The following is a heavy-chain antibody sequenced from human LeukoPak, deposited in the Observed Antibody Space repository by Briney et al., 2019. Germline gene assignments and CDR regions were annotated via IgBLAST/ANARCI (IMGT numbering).Heavy chain of an antibody. J-gene: IGHJ6*02. D-gene: IGHD2-2*01. Sequence: ASVKVSCKASGGTFSSYAISWVRQAPGQGLEWMGRIIPIFGIANYAQKFQGRVTITAVKSTSTAYMELSSLRSEDTAVYYCARVDCSSTSCYGPNYGMDVWGQGTTVTVSS. CDR2: IIPIFGIA. V-gene: IGHV1-69*04. CDR1: GGTFSSYA. CDR3: ARVDCSSTSCYGPNYGMDV.